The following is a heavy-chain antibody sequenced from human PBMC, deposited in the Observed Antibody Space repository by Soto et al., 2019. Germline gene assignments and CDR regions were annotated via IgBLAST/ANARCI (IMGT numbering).Heavy chain of an antibody. V-gene: IGHV4-59*08. CDR2: IYYSGST. D-gene: IGHD3-22*01. CDR1: GGSISSYY. J-gene: IGHJ4*02. Sequence: PSETLSLTCTVPGGSISSYYWSWIRQPPGKGLEWIGYIYYSGSTYYNPSLKSRVTISVDTSKNQFSLKLSSVTAADTAVYYCARVGLEYYDSSGYQSDYWGQGTLVTVSS. CDR3: ARVGLEYYDSSGYQSDY.